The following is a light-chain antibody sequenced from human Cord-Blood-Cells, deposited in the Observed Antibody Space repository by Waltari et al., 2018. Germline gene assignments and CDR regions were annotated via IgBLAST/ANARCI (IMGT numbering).Light chain of an antibody. CDR1: QGISSA. J-gene: IGKJ4*01. Sequence: AIQLTQSPSSLPAPVGDSVTTTCRASQGISSALAWYQQKPGKAPKLLIYDASSLESGVPSRFSGSGSGTDFTLTISSLQPEDFATYYCQQFNNNPLTFGGGTKVEIK. CDR2: DAS. V-gene: IGKV1D-13*01. CDR3: QQFNNNPLT.